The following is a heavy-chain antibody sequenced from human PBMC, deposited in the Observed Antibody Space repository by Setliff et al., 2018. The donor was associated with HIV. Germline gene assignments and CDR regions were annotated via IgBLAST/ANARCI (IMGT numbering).Heavy chain of an antibody. CDR1: GFTFSSNW. J-gene: IGHJ4*02. CDR3: ASGSGCYDY. D-gene: IGHD1-26*01. Sequence: GGSLRLSCAASGFTFSSNWMHWVRQVPGKGLVWVSRISPDGSSISYADSVKGRFTISRDNAKNTLYLQMNSLRAEDTAVYYCASGSGCYDYWGQGNMVTVTS. CDR2: ISPDGSSI. V-gene: IGHV3-74*01.